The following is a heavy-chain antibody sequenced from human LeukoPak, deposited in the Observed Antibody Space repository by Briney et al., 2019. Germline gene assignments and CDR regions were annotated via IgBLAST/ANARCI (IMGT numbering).Heavy chain of an antibody. D-gene: IGHD4/OR15-4a*01. Sequence: GGSLRLSSAASGFTFSSYAMSWFRQAPGKGLEWVSGISGSGGSTFYADSVKGRFTISRDNSKNTLYLQMNSLRAEDTAVYYCAKGGAFSTYYFDYWGQGTLVTVSS. CDR3: AKGGAFSTYYFDY. V-gene: IGHV3-23*01. CDR2: ISGSGGST. CDR1: GFTFSSYA. J-gene: IGHJ4*02.